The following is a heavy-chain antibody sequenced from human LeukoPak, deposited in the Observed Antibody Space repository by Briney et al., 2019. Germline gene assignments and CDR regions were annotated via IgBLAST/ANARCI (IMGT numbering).Heavy chain of an antibody. CDR3: ATESVVVAATLGLVLNGMDV. Sequence: ASAKVSCKVSGYTLTELSMHWVRQAPGKGLEWMGGFDPEDGETIYAQKFQGRVTMTEDTSTDTAYMELSSLRPEDTAVYYCATESVVVAATLGLVLNGMDVWGQGTTVTVSS. D-gene: IGHD2-15*01. CDR1: GYTLTELS. J-gene: IGHJ6*02. CDR2: FDPEDGET. V-gene: IGHV1-24*01.